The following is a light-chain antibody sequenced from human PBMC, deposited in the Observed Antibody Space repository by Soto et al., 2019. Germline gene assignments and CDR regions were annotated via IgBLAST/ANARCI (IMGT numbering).Light chain of an antibody. CDR1: QSVSSY. J-gene: IGKJ4*01. CDR2: DAS. CDR3: QQRGRWPLT. Sequence: EIVLTQSPATLSLSPGERATLSCRASQSVSSYLVWYQQKPGQPPRLLIYDASNRATGIPARFSGSGSGTDFTLTISDLEPEDFAVYYCQQRGRWPLTFGGGTKVEIK. V-gene: IGKV3-11*01.